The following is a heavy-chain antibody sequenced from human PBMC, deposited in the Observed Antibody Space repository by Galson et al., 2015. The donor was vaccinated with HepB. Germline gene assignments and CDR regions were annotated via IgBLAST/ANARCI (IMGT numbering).Heavy chain of an antibody. V-gene: IGHV3-48*02. CDR2: ISSTGTTM. CDR3: ARDVYGAPYFDL. D-gene: IGHD5/OR15-5a*01. J-gene: IGHJ4*02. CDR1: GFTFSSYT. Sequence: SLRLSCAASGFTFSSYTMNWVRQAPGKGLESVSYISSTGTTMYYADSAKGRFTIFRDNAQNSLYLQMNSLRDEDTAVYYCARDVYGAPYFDLWGQGTLVTVSS.